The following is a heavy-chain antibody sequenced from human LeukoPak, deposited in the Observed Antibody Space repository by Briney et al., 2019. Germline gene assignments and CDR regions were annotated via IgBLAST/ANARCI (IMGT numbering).Heavy chain of an antibody. CDR3: ARGSGWYSEY. CDR1: GYTFTAYW. Sequence: GESLKISCQGSGYTFTAYWIGWVRQMPGKGLEWMGIIYPSDSDIRYSPSFQGQVTISADKSISTAYLQWSSLKASDTAMYFCARGSGWYSEYWGQGTLVTVSS. D-gene: IGHD6-19*01. CDR2: IYPSDSDI. J-gene: IGHJ4*02. V-gene: IGHV5-51*01.